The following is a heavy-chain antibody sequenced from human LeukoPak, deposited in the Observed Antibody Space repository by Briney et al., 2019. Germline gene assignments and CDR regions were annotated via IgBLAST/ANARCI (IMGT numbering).Heavy chain of an antibody. J-gene: IGHJ4*02. D-gene: IGHD3-3*01. CDR2: IKQDGNEK. CDR3: ARDVRDDFWSGPY. Sequence: IKQDGNEKYYVDSVKGRFTISRDNAKNSLYLQINSLRAEDTAVYYCARDVRDDFWSGPYWGQGTLVTVSS. V-gene: IGHV3-7*01.